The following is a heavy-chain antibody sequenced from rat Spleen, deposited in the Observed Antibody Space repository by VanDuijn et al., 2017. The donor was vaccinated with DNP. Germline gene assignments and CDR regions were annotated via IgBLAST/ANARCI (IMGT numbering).Heavy chain of an antibody. J-gene: IGHJ3*01. CDR2: ISIRGGST. CDR3: VRRGGKGLFSK. V-gene: IGHV5-46*01. CDR1: GFTFSSFP. D-gene: IGHD3-1*01. Sequence: EVQLVESGGGIVQPGRSLILSCAVAGFTFSSFPMAWVRQAPTRGLEWVATISIRGGSTHYRDSVKGRFTVSRDNAKSTLDLQMDSLRSEDTATYYCVRRGGKGLFSKWGQGTLVTVSS.